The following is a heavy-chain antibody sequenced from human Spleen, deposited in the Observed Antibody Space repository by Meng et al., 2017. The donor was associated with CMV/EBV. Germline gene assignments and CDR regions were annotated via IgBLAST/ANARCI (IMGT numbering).Heavy chain of an antibody. CDR2: IYWNDDK. CDR1: GFSLRTSGVG. CDR3: AAQESYYDFWSGYKN. J-gene: IGHJ4*02. D-gene: IGHD3-3*01. V-gene: IGHV2-5*01. Sequence: GFSLRTSGVGVGWIRQPPGKALEWLALIYWNDDKRYSPSLKSRLTITKDTSKNQVVLTMTNMDPVDTATYYCAAQESYYDFWSGYKNWGQGTLVTVSS.